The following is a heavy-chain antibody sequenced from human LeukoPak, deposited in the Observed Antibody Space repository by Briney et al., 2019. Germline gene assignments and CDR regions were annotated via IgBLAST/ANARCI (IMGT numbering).Heavy chain of an antibody. J-gene: IGHJ3*02. Sequence: ASVKVSCKASGYTFTSYYMHWMRQAPGQGLEWMGIINPSGGSTSYAQKFQGRVTMTRDTSTSTVYMELSSLRSEDTAVYYCARAESPGDAFDIWGQGTMVTVSS. CDR1: GYTFTSYY. D-gene: IGHD3-10*01. V-gene: IGHV1-46*03. CDR3: ARAESPGDAFDI. CDR2: INPSGGST.